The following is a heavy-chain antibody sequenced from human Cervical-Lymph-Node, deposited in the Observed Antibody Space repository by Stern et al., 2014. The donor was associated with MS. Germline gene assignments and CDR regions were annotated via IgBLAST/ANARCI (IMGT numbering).Heavy chain of an antibody. Sequence: EMQLVESGAEVKKPGESLKISCKGSGYSFTNYWIGWVSQMPGEGLEWMGIICHGDSDTRYSPTFKAHVTISADQSINTAYLQWSSLKASDTAIYYCARMWAIQAPRGNLPGYFQHWGQGTLVTVSS. D-gene: IGHD1-14*01. CDR2: ICHGDSDT. CDR3: ARMWAIQAPRGNLPGYFQH. V-gene: IGHV5-51*01. CDR1: GYSFTNYW. J-gene: IGHJ1*01.